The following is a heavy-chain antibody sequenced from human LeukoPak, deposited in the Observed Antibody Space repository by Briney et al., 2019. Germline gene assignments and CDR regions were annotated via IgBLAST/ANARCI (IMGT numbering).Heavy chain of an antibody. V-gene: IGHV4-39*01. CDR3: ARQGRPGIAVAGTMDY. Sequence: SETLSLTCTVSGGSISSSSYYWGWIRQPPGKGLEWIGSIYYSGSTYYNPSLKSRVTISVDTSKNQFSLKLSSVTAPDTAVYYCARQGRPGIAVAGTMDYWGQGTLVTVSS. CDR2: IYYSGST. J-gene: IGHJ4*02. CDR1: GGSISSSSYY. D-gene: IGHD6-19*01.